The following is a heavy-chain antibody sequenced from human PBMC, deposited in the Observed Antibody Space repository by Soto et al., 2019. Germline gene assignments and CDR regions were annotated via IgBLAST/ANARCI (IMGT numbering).Heavy chain of an antibody. CDR3: ACIRLQGATYFDL. CDR1: GFSRSTTGVG. Sequence: QITLKESGPTLVKPTQTLTLTCTVSGFSRSTTGVGVGWIRQAPGKALDYLAIIFWDDDKYYSPPLKSRITITKDTSENQVVLTLTDVAPVDTGTYYCACIRLQGATYFDLWGRGTLVTVSS. V-gene: IGHV2-5*02. D-gene: IGHD3-16*01. CDR2: IFWDDDK. J-gene: IGHJ2*01.